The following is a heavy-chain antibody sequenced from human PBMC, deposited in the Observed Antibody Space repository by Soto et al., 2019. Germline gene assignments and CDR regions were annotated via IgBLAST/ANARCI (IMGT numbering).Heavy chain of an antibody. CDR3: AKRLNGGNSAPNYAMDV. CDR1: GFTFSSYA. Sequence: GGSLRLSCAASGFTFSSYAMSWVRQAPGKGLEWVSSISSPGSSSYYADSVKGRFTFSRDNSRNTLFQQMDSLRAEDTAVYYCAKRLNGGNSAPNYAMDVWGQGTTVTVSS. CDR2: ISSPGSSS. V-gene: IGHV3-23*01. D-gene: IGHD2-21*02. J-gene: IGHJ6*02.